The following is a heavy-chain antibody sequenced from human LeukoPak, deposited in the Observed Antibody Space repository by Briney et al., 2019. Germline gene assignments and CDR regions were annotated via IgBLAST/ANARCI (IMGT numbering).Heavy chain of an antibody. J-gene: IGHJ4*02. CDR2: IQYDIDNK. V-gene: IGHV3-30*19. Sequence: GGSLRLSCGASGFTFSNFGMHWVRQAPGKGLEWVSFIQYDIDNKYYADSVKGRFTVSRDNSRNALYLQMNSLRAEDTAVYYCVRGGDSSNRKRSLGFWGQGTLVTVSS. D-gene: IGHD6-13*01. CDR3: VRGGDSSNRKRSLGF. CDR1: GFTFSNFG.